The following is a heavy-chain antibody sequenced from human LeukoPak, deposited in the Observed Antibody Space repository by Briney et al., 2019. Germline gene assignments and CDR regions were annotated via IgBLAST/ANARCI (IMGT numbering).Heavy chain of an antibody. CDR1: GFTFSSYG. V-gene: IGHV3-30*02. CDR2: IRYDGSNK. Sequence: GGSLRLSCAASGFTFSSYGMHWVRQAPGKGLEWVAFIRYDGSNKYYADSVKGRFTISRDNSKNTLYLQMNSLRAEDTAVYYCAKFRAHCSSTSCYDYWGQGTLVTVSS. CDR3: AKFRAHCSSTSCYDY. J-gene: IGHJ4*02. D-gene: IGHD2-2*01.